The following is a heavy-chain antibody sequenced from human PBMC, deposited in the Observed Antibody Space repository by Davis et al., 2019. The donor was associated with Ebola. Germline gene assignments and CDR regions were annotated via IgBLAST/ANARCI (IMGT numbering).Heavy chain of an antibody. Sequence: SETLSLTCTVSGGSISSSSYYWGWIRQPPGKGLEWIASIYYSGSTYYNPSLRSRVTISVDTSKNQFSLKLSSVTAADTAVYYCARGVPKGYSSGWYERYNWFDPWGQGTLVTVSS. V-gene: IGHV4-39*07. D-gene: IGHD6-19*01. CDR2: IYYSGST. J-gene: IGHJ5*02. CDR1: GGSISSSSYY. CDR3: ARGVPKGYSSGWYERYNWFDP.